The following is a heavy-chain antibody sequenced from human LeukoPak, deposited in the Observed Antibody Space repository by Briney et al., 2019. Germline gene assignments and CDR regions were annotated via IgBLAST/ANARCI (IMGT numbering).Heavy chain of an antibody. V-gene: IGHV3-23*01. CDR2: ISGSGGGT. D-gene: IGHD3-3*01. J-gene: IGHJ3*02. CDR1: GFTFSSYA. CDR3: AKTLTIFGVVIDAFDI. Sequence: GGSLRLSCAASGFTFSSYAMSWVRQAPEKGLEWVSTISGSGGGTYYAGSVKGRFTISRDNSKNTLYLQMNSLRAEDTAVYYCAKTLTIFGVVIDAFDIWGQGTMVTVSS.